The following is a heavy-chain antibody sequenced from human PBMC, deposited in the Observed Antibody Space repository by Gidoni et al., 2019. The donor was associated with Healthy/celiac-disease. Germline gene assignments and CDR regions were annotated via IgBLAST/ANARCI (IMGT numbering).Heavy chain of an antibody. Sequence: QVQLQESGPGLVQPSETLSLPCTVPGGSISSYHWSWLRQPAGKGLEWIGRIYTSWTPNYNPPPKLRVTMSVDTSKNQFSLKLSSVTAADTAVYYCARSSAAPTFDYWSQGTLVTVSS. V-gene: IGHV4-4*07. D-gene: IGHD6-6*01. CDR2: IYTSWTP. CDR1: GGSISSYH. CDR3: ARSSAAPTFDY. J-gene: IGHJ4*02.